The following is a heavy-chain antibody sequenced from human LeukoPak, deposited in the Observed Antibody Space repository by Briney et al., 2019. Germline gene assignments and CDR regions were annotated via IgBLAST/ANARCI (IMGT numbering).Heavy chain of an antibody. CDR1: GFTFSSYS. Sequence: GGSLRLSCAASGFTFSSYSMNWVRQAPGQGLEWVSSISSSSSYIYYADSVKGRFTISRDNAKNSLYLQMNSLRAEDTAVYYCAREGITGLDYWGQGTLVTVSS. CDR2: ISSSSSYI. J-gene: IGHJ4*02. CDR3: AREGITGLDY. V-gene: IGHV3-21*01. D-gene: IGHD1-20*01.